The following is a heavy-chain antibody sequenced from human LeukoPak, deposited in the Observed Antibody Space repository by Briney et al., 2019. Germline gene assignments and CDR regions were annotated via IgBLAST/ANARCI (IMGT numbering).Heavy chain of an antibody. Sequence: SETLSLTCTVSGGSISSTNYYWGWIRQPPGRGLEWIGSVYYSGTTYYNPSLKSRVTISVDTSKSQFSLKLTSVTAADTALYYCARTYYGSENYYDYWGQGILVTVSS. D-gene: IGHD3-10*01. CDR1: GGSISSTNYY. CDR3: ARTYYGSENYYDY. CDR2: VYYSGTT. J-gene: IGHJ4*02. V-gene: IGHV4-39*01.